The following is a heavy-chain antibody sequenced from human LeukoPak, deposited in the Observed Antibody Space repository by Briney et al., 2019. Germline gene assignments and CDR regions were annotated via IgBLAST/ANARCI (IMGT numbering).Heavy chain of an antibody. D-gene: IGHD3-9*01. CDR1: GFTFSTYD. J-gene: IGHJ6*02. Sequence: QPGGSLRLSCAAPGFTFSTYDMHWVRQATGKGLEWVSAIDTAGDTYYPDSVKGRFTISRENARNSLYLQMNSLRAGDTAVYYCARFDILTPYGVDVWGQGTTVTVSS. CDR2: IDTAGDT. CDR3: ARFDILTPYGVDV. V-gene: IGHV3-13*04.